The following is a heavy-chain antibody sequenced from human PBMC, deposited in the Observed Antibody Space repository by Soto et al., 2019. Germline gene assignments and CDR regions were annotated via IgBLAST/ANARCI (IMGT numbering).Heavy chain of an antibody. CDR1: GGTFSSYA. Sequence: QVQLVQSGAEVKKPGSSVKVSCKASGGTFSSYAISWVRQAPGQGLEWMGGIIPIFGTANYAQKFQGRVTITADESTSTAYRELSSLRSDDTAVYYCAREKLLWFGELLYYYYGMDVWGQGTTVTVSS. CDR2: IIPIFGTA. J-gene: IGHJ6*02. CDR3: AREKLLWFGELLYYYYGMDV. D-gene: IGHD3-10*01. V-gene: IGHV1-69*12.